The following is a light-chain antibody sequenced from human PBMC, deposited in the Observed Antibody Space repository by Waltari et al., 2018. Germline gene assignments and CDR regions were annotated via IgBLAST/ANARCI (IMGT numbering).Light chain of an antibody. Sequence: QSVVTQPPSASGTPGQTVTIHCSGTHSNVGRNNVNWYQQVPGAAPKVVIFSDNQRPSVVPDRVSGSKSGTSASLAISGLQSEDEADYFCGAWDDNLDAYVFGPGTSLTV. CDR2: SDN. V-gene: IGLV1-44*01. J-gene: IGLJ1*01. CDR3: GAWDDNLDAYV. CDR1: HSNVGRNN.